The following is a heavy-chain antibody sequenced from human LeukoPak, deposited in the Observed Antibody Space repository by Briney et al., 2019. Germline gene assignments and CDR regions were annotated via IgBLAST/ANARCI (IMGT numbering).Heavy chain of an antibody. CDR2: ISGGGGKT. CDR1: GFTFSSCA. Sequence: PGGSLRLSCEASGFTFSSCALSWVRQAPGKGLEWVSAISGGGGKTWHADSVKGRFTISRDNSKNTLYLQMNSLRAEDTALYYCAKDPIVFNSGDYYLGAFNIWGQGAMVTVSS. J-gene: IGHJ3*02. D-gene: IGHD2-21*02. V-gene: IGHV3-23*01. CDR3: AKDPIVFNSGDYYLGAFNI.